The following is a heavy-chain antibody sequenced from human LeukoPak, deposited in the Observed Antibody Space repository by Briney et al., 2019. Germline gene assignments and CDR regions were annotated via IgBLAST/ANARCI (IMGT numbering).Heavy chain of an antibody. V-gene: IGHV1-8*02. D-gene: IGHD3-10*01. CDR1: GHTFTCYG. J-gene: IGHJ4*02. CDR3: ARGRFHYGSGSYYKGADY. Sequence: GASVKVSCKASGHTFTCYGINWVRQATGQGLEWMGWMNPNSGNTGYAQKFQGRVTMTRNTSISTAYMELSSLRSEDTAVYYCARGRFHYGSGSYYKGADYWGQGTLVTVSS. CDR2: MNPNSGNT.